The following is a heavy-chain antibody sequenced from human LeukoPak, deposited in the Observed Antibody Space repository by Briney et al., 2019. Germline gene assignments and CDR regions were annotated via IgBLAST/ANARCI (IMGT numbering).Heavy chain of an antibody. V-gene: IGHV4-34*01. CDR1: GGSFSGYY. D-gene: IGHD3-10*01. CDR3: AKSGLYYYGSGSYSYFDS. Sequence: SETLSLTCAVYGGSFSGYYWSWIRQPPGKGLEWIGEINHSGSTNYNPSLKSRVTISVDTSKNQFSLKLTSVTAADTAMYYCAKSGLYYYGSGSYSYFDSWGQGTLLTVSS. J-gene: IGHJ4*02. CDR2: INHSGST.